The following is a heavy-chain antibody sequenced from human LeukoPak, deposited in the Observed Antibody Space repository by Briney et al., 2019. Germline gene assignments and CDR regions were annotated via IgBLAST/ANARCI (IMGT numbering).Heavy chain of an antibody. J-gene: IGHJ3*02. CDR3: ARSCRILDIVATIRARLGGNGFDI. D-gene: IGHD5-12*01. Sequence: PSETLSLTCTVSGGCISSSSYYWGWIRQPPGKGLEWIGSIYHSGSTYYNPSLKSRVTIAVETSKNQFSLKLSSVTAADKAVYYCARSCRILDIVATIRARLGGNGFDIWGQGTMVTVSS. CDR2: IYHSGST. V-gene: IGHV4-39*07. CDR1: GGCISSSSYY.